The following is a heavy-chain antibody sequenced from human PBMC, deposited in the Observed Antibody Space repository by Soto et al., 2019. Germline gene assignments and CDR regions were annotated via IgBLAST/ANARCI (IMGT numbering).Heavy chain of an antibody. V-gene: IGHV3-64D*08. Sequence: GGSLRLSCSASGFTFSSYAMHWVRQAPGKELEYVSAISSNGGSTYYADSVKGRFTISRDNSKNTLYLQMSSLRAEDTAVYYCVKGNSGYDWPSYYYYGMDVWGQGTTVTVSS. D-gene: IGHD5-12*01. CDR3: VKGNSGYDWPSYYYYGMDV. CDR1: GFTFSSYA. J-gene: IGHJ6*02. CDR2: ISSNGGST.